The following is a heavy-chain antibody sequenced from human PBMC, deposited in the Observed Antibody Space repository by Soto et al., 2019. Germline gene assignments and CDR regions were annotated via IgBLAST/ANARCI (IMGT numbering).Heavy chain of an antibody. CDR1: GGTFSSYA. CDR3: ARTYYYDSRGYSPFDC. J-gene: IGHJ4*02. D-gene: IGHD3-22*01. CDR2: IIPIFGTA. V-gene: IGHV1-69*06. Sequence: GASVKVSCKASGGTFSSYAISWVRQAPGQGLEWMGGIIPIFGTANYAQKFQGRVTITADKSTSTAYMELSSLRSEDTAVYYCARTYYYDSRGYSPFDCWRQGRLVTVSS.